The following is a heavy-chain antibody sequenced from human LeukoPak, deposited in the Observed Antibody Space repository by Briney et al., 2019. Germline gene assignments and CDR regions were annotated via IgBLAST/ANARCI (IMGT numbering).Heavy chain of an antibody. V-gene: IGHV4-31*03. Sequence: SETLSLTCTVSGCSISGGGYYWSWIPQHPGKCLEWIGYIDYSGSTYYHPSLKSRVTISVDTSKNQFSLKLSSVTAADTAVYYCASQGRGWDGWSVFFDYWGQGTLVTVSS. J-gene: IGHJ4*02. CDR3: ASQGRGWDGWSVFFDY. CDR1: GCSISGGGYY. CDR2: IDYSGST. D-gene: IGHD6-19*01.